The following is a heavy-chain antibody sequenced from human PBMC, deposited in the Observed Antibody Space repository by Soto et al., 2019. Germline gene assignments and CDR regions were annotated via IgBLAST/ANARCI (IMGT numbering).Heavy chain of an antibody. D-gene: IGHD4-17*01. Sequence: EVQLLESGGGLVQPGGSLRLSCAASGFTFSSYAMSWVRQAPGKGLEWVSAISGSGGSTYYADSVKGRFTISRDNSKNTLYLQMNSLRAEDTAVYYCAKDDTVTRPWGFGAFDIWGQGTMVTVSS. V-gene: IGHV3-23*01. CDR3: AKDDTVTRPWGFGAFDI. CDR1: GFTFSSYA. J-gene: IGHJ3*02. CDR2: ISGSGGST.